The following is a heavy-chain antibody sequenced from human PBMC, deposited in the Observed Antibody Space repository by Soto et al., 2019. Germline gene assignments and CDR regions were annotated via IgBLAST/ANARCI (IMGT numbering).Heavy chain of an antibody. CDR3: AGGMCFGGSCYLDV. V-gene: IGHV1-69*12. CDR1: GGTFSTYT. CDR2: ISPGIDIR. J-gene: IGHJ4*02. Sequence: QVQLVQSGAEVKKPGSWVKACCKASGGTFSTYTLYWVRQAPGQGLEWMGGISPGIDIRDYAQKFRGRVTITADESTSTVYMQLSTLISEDTALYYCAGGMCFGGSCYLDVWGQGTLVTVSS. D-gene: IGHD2-15*01.